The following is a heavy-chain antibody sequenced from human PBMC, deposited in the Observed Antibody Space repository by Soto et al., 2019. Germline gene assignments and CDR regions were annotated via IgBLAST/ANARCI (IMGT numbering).Heavy chain of an antibody. CDR3: VRGTIVGATFTY. D-gene: IGHD1-26*01. Sequence: GGSRRLSCAASGFTFSSYDMNWVRQAPGKGLEWLSYISSSGDTKNYADSVQGRFTVSRDSAKNSLYLQMNSLRTEDTAVYYCVRGTIVGATFTYWGQGTLVTVSS. CDR2: ISSSGDTK. V-gene: IGHV3-48*03. J-gene: IGHJ4*02. CDR1: GFTFSSYD.